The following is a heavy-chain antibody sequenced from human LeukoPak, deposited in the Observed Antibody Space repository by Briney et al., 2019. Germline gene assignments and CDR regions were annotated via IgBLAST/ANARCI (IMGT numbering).Heavy chain of an antibody. J-gene: IGHJ4*02. CDR3: ARDGPAQMVDFDY. CDR1: GYTFSGTGWY. CDR2: IYPYTGAT. Sequence: ASVKVSCKASGYTFSGTGWYLYWLRQAPGQGLECMGWIYPYTGATHHAQKFQGRVAMTRDTSISTAYMELSRLRSDDTAVYYCARDGPAQMVDFDYWGQGTLVTVSS. D-gene: IGHD3-10*01. V-gene: IGHV1-2*02.